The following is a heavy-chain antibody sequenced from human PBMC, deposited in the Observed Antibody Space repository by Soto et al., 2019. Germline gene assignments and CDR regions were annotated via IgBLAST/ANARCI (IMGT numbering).Heavy chain of an antibody. Sequence: PTQTVSLTCAICGGSVSSNSAAWNWIRQSPSRVLEWLGRTYYRSKWYNDYAVSVKSRITINPDTSKNQFSLQLNSVTPEDTAVYYCARVRLAVAENFDAFDIWGQGTMVTVSS. D-gene: IGHD6-19*01. CDR1: GGSVSSNSAA. CDR2: TYYRSKWYN. J-gene: IGHJ3*02. CDR3: ARVRLAVAENFDAFDI. V-gene: IGHV6-1*01.